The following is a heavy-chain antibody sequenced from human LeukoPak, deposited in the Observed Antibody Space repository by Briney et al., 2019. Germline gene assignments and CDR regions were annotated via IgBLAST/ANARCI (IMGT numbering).Heavy chain of an antibody. Sequence: GGSLRLSRAASGFSISTYEMNWVRQAPGKGLEWISYITGDGKTKYYAPSVKGRFTISRDNAKNSVYLQMSSLRAEDTAVYYCARDLSIDYWGQGTLVTVSS. J-gene: IGHJ4*02. V-gene: IGHV3-48*03. CDR2: ITGDGKTK. CDR1: GFSISTYE. CDR3: ARDLSIDY.